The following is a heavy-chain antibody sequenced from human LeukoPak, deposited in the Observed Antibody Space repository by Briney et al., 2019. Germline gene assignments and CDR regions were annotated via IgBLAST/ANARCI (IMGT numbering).Heavy chain of an antibody. V-gene: IGHV1-69*13. D-gene: IGHD6-6*01. J-gene: IGHJ4*02. CDR3: ARPSTPYSGSSGNDY. Sequence: ASVKVSCKASGGTFSSYAISWVRQAPGQGLEWMGGIIPIFGTANYAQKFQGRVTITADESTSTAYMELSSLRSEDTAVYYCARPSTPYSGSSGNDYWGQGTLVTVSS. CDR2: IIPIFGTA. CDR1: GGTFSSYA.